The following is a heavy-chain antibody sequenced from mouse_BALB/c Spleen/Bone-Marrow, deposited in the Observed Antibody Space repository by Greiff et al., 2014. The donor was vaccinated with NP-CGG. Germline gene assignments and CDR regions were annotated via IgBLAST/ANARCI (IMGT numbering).Heavy chain of an antibody. D-gene: IGHD1-1*01. CDR3: ASYYGSTWYFDV. CDR1: GYSFTGYT. V-gene: IGHV1-18*01. J-gene: IGHJ1*01. CDR2: INPYNGGT. Sequence: VQLQQSGPELVKPGASMKISCKASGYSFTGYTMNWVKQIHGKNLEWIGLINPYNGGTTYNQYFKGKATLTVDRSSSTAYMELLSLTSEDSAVYYCASYYGSTWYFDVWGAGTTVTVPS.